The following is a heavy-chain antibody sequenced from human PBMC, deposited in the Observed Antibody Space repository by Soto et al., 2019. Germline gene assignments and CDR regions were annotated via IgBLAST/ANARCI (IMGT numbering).Heavy chain of an antibody. CDR3: ARDAGVLEWLLGV. CDR2: IWYDGSNK. V-gene: IGHV3-33*08. D-gene: IGHD3-3*01. CDR1: GFTFRTYA. Sequence: PGGSMRLSCAAYGFTFRTYAMNWVRQAPGKGLEWVAVIWYDGSNKYYADSVKGRFTISRDNSKNTLYLQMNSLRAEDTAVYYCARDAGVLEWLLGVWGQGTTVTVSS. J-gene: IGHJ6*02.